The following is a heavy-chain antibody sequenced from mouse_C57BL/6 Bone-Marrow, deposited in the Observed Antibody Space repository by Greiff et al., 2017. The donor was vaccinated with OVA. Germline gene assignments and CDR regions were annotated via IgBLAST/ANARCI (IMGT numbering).Heavy chain of an antibody. CDR1: GYTFTSYW. J-gene: IGHJ2*01. CDR2: IDPSDSYT. Sequence: VQLQQPGAELVKPGASVKLSCKASGYTFTSYWMQWVKQRPGQGLEWIGEIDPSDSYTNYNQKFKGKATLTVDTSSSTAYMQLSSLTSEASSVYYCASCYYFDYWGQGTTLTVSS. CDR3: ASCYYFDY. V-gene: IGHV1-50*01.